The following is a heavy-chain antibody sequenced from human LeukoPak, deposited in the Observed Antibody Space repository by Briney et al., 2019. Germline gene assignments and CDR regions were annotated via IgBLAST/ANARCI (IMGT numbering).Heavy chain of an antibody. CDR3: ARDGAVDILTGYGAFDI. V-gene: IGHV4-59*01. CDR1: GGSISSYY. CDR2: IFYTGST. J-gene: IGHJ3*02. Sequence: SETLSLTCTVSGGSISSYYWSWIRQPPGKGLEWIGYIFYTGSTNYNPSLESRVTISVDTSKNQFSLKLNSVSAADTAVYYCARDGAVDILTGYGAFDIWGQGTMVTVSS. D-gene: IGHD3-9*01.